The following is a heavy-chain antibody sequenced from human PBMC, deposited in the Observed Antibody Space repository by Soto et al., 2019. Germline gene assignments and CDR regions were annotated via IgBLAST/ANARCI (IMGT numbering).Heavy chain of an antibody. CDR3: AKTSEGVARDFDY. D-gene: IGHD2-15*01. Sequence: ASVKVACKASGYTVTSYSIIWVRQSPGQGLEWMGWISAYNGNTNYAQKLQGRGTMTTDKSTSTAYMELRSLRSDDTAVYYCAKTSEGVARDFDYWGQGTLVTVSS. J-gene: IGHJ4*02. CDR2: ISAYNGNT. V-gene: IGHV1-18*01. CDR1: GYTVTSYS.